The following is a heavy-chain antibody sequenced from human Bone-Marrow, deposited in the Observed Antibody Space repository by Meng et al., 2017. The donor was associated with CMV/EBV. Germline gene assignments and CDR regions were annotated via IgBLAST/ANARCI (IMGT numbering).Heavy chain of an antibody. V-gene: IGHV3-21*01. CDR1: GFTFSSYR. J-gene: IGHJ5*02. Sequence: GESLKISCAASGFTFSSYRMNWVRQAPGKGREWVSSISCSRSYIYYADSVKGRFTIHRDNAKNALYMEMNYLRAEDTAGYYCARDGEVQLVDEFDLWGQGIWVTVSS. CDR2: ISCSRSYI. D-gene: IGHD1-1*01. CDR3: ARDGEVQLVDEFDL.